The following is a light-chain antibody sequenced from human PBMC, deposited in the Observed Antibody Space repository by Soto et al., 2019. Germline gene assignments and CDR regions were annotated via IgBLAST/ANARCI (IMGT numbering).Light chain of an antibody. CDR3: QSYHSSTPYV. CDR2: EDN. J-gene: IGLJ1*01. CDR1: GGSIASGY. Sequence: NFMLTQPHSVSESPGKTVTISCTRSGGSIASGYVQWYQQRPGSAPTTVIYEDNQRPSGVPDRSSGSIDRSSNSASLTISGLKTEDEADYYCQSYHSSTPYVFGTGTKLTVL. V-gene: IGLV6-57*03.